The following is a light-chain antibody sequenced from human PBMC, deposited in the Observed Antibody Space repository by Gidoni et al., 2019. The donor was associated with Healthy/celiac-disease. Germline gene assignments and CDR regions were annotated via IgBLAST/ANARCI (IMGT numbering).Light chain of an antibody. Sequence: DIQMTQSPFTLSASVGDRVTITCRASQSISSWLAWYQQKPGKAPKLLIYDASSLKSGVPSRFSGSGSGTEFTLTISSLQPDDFATYYCQQYNSYLYTFGQGTKLEIK. V-gene: IGKV1-5*01. J-gene: IGKJ2*01. CDR1: QSISSW. CDR3: QQYNSYLYT. CDR2: DAS.